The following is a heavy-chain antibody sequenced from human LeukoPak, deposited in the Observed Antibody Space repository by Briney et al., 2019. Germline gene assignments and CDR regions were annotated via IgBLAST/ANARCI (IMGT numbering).Heavy chain of an antibody. CDR1: GGTFSSYA. CDR2: IIPIFGTA. J-gene: IGHJ5*02. CDR3: ARGCSSTSCYTAPLYNWFDP. Sequence: SVKVSCKAFGGTFSSYAISWVRQAPGQGLEWMGGIIPIFGTANYARKFQGRVTITADESTSTAYMELSSLRSEDTAVYYCARGCSSTSCYTAPLYNWFDPWGQGTLVTVSS. D-gene: IGHD2-2*02. V-gene: IGHV1-69*13.